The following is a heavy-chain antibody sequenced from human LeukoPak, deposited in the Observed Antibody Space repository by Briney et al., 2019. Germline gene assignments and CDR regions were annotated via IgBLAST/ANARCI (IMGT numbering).Heavy chain of an antibody. CDR3: ARSGQLGTTTNGYDY. Sequence: GESLKISCKASGYSFTDYWIGWVRQMPGKGLEWMGTIYPGDSETRYSPSFQGQVTISADKSISTAYLHWSSLKASDTAMYYCARSGQLGTTTNGYDYWGQGTLVTVSS. J-gene: IGHJ4*02. CDR2: IYPGDSET. V-gene: IGHV5-51*01. CDR1: GYSFTDYW. D-gene: IGHD6-13*01.